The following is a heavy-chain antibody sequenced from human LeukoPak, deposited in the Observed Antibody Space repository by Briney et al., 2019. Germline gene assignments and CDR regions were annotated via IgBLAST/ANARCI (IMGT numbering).Heavy chain of an antibody. D-gene: IGHD6-19*01. J-gene: IGHJ5*02. CDR2: INNSGST. CDR1: VGSFSGYY. CDR3: ATFTVAGSGGQEGWFDP. Sequence: PSETLSLTCAVYVGSFSGYYWSWIRQPPGKGLEWNGEINNSGSTNYNPSLKSRVTISVDTSKNQFSLKLSSVTAADTAVYYCATFTVAGSGGQEGWFDPWGQGTLVTVSS. V-gene: IGHV4-34*01.